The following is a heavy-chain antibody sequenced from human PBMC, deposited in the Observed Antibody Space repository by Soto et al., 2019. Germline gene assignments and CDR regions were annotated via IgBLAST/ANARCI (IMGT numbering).Heavy chain of an antibody. Sequence: GASVKVSCKASGYTFTSYGISWVLQAPGQGLEWMGWISAYNGNTNYAQKLQGRVTMTTDTSTSTAYMELRSLRSDDTAVYYCARSPPVVPAAIRVYYYYGMDVWGQGTTVTVSS. J-gene: IGHJ6*02. V-gene: IGHV1-18*01. D-gene: IGHD2-2*02. CDR3: ARSPPVVPAAIRVYYYYGMDV. CDR2: ISAYNGNT. CDR1: GYTFTSYG.